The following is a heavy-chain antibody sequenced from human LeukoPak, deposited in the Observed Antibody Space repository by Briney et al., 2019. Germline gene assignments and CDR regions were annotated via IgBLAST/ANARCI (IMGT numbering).Heavy chain of an antibody. CDR3: AKDSRSSYDY. CDR2: ISGGGGST. J-gene: IGHJ4*02. D-gene: IGHD6-6*01. Sequence: PGGSLRLSCAASGFTFSSYAMSWVRQAPGKGLEWVSAISGGGGSTYYADSVKGRFTISRDNSKNTLYLQRNSLRAEDTAVYYCAKDSRSSYDYWGQGTLVTVSS. CDR1: GFTFSSYA. V-gene: IGHV3-23*01.